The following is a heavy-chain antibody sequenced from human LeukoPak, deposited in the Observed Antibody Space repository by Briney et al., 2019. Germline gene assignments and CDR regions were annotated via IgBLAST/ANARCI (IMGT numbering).Heavy chain of an antibody. D-gene: IGHD5/OR15-5a*01. J-gene: IGHJ6*03. Sequence: GGSLRLSCAASGFTFSSSVMTWVRQAPGKGLEWVSTISGSGGTTYYADSVKGRFTISRDNSKNTLYLEMDSLRADDTAVYYCARDQVSHIMPLYMDVWGKGTTVTVSS. CDR2: ISGSGGTT. CDR1: GFTFSSSV. V-gene: IGHV3-23*01. CDR3: ARDQVSHIMPLYMDV.